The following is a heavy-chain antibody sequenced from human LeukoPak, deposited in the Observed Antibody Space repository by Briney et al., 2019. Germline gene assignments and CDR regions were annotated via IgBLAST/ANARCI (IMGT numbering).Heavy chain of an antibody. J-gene: IGHJ4*02. D-gene: IGHD3-22*01. CDR1: GFTFSSYA. V-gene: IGHV3-23*01. CDR2: ISRSGGTT. CDR3: AKGDPNSGYLH. Sequence: GGSLTLSCAASGFTFSSYAMSWVRQAPGKGLEWVSAISRSGGTTYHADSVKGRFSISRDNSKNTLYLQITSLRAEDTAAYFCAKGDPNSGYLHWGQGTLVTVSS.